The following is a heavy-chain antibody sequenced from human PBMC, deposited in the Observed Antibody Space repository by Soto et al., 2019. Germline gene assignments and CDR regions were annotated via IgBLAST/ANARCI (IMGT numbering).Heavy chain of an antibody. CDR1: GGSISSSRYY. Sequence: SETLSLPCTVSGGSISSSRYYWGWIRQPPGKGLEWIGSIYYSGSTYYNPSLKSRVTISVHTSNSQFSLELSSVTAADTAVYYCARGLITGSQYSGGCYYFDSWGQGTQVTVS. J-gene: IGHJ4*02. V-gene: IGHV4-39*07. CDR3: ARGLITGSQYSGGCYYFDS. D-gene: IGHD1-26*01. CDR2: IYYSGST.